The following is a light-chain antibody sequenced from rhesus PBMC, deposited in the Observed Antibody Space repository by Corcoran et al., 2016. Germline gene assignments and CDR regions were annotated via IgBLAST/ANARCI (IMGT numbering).Light chain of an antibody. V-gene: IGKV1S16*01. CDR2: YAY. CDR3: QHHYSYPPT. J-gene: IGKJ1*01. Sequence: DIQMTQSPSSLSASVGDTVTITCRASQGITNYLACYQQKPGKAPKPLIYYAYSLKSGVPSRFSGSGAGAEFTLTISSLQPEDFATYYWQHHYSYPPTFGQGTKVEIK. CDR1: QGITNY.